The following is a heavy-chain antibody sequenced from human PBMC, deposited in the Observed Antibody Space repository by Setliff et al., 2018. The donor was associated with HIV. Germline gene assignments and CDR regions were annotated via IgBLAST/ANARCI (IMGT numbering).Heavy chain of an antibody. D-gene: IGHD3-22*01. CDR3: ARAYNVYDYRFDSSGYDY. CDR2: ISGGGAAK. CDR1: GFSFVSYA. Sequence: PGGSLRLSCAASGFSFVSYALSWVRQAPGKGLEWVSAISGGGAAKYYADSVKGRFTISRDRSRNTLYLQMDSLRAEDTAVYYCARAYNVYDYRFDSSGYDYWGQGTLVTVSS. V-gene: IGHV3-23*01. J-gene: IGHJ4*02.